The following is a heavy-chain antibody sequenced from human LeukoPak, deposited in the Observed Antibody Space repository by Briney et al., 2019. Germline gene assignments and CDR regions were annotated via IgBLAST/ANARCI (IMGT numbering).Heavy chain of an antibody. J-gene: IGHJ4*02. Sequence: ASVKVSCKASGYTFTSYGISWVRQAPGQGLEWMGWISAYNGNTNYAQKLQGRVTMTTDTSTSTAYMELRSLRSDDTAVYYCARDLPESITMVRGVSSAFDYWGQGTLVTVSS. CDR2: ISAYNGNT. CDR3: ARDLPESITMVRGVSSAFDY. D-gene: IGHD3-10*01. CDR1: GYTFTSYG. V-gene: IGHV1-18*01.